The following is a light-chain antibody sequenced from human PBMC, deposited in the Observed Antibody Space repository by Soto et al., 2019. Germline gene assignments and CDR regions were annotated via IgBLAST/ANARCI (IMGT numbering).Light chain of an antibody. CDR3: QQYGSSPWT. V-gene: IGKV3-20*01. CDR1: QSVSTSY. Sequence: EIVLTQSPGTLSLSPGERGTLSCRASQSVSTSYLAWYQQKLGQAPRLLIYGASSRATGIPDRFSGSGSGTDFTLTISRLEPEDFSVYYCQQYGSSPWTFGQGTKVEIK. J-gene: IGKJ1*01. CDR2: GAS.